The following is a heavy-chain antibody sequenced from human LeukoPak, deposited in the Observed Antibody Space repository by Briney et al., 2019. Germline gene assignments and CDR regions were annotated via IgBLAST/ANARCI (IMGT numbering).Heavy chain of an antibody. D-gene: IGHD3-22*01. Sequence: SETLSLTCTVSGGSISSSSYYWGWIRQPPGKGLEWIGSIYYSGSTYYNPSLKSRVTISVDTSKNQFSLKLSSVTAADTAVYYCARSDDSSGYYYWLVAFDIWGQGTMVTVSS. V-gene: IGHV4-39*07. CDR3: ARSDDSSGYYYWLVAFDI. CDR2: IYYSGST. J-gene: IGHJ3*02. CDR1: GGSISSSSYY.